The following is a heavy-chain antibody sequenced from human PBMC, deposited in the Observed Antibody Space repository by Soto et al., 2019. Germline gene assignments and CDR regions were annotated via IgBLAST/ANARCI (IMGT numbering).Heavy chain of an antibody. D-gene: IGHD5-18*01. CDR2: ISGSGGST. CDR1: GFTFSSYA. V-gene: IGHV3-23*01. CDR3: ATQRGGSYGPPPRDY. Sequence: GGSLRLSCAASGFTFSSYAMSWVRQAPGKGLEWVSAISGSGGSTYYADSVKGRFTISRENSKNPLYLQMNSLRAEDTAVYYCATQRGGSYGPPPRDYWGHGTLITFSS. J-gene: IGHJ4*01.